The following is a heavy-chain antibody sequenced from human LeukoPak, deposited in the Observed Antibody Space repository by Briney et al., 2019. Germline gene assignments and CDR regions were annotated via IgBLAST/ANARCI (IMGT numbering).Heavy chain of an antibody. CDR2: INRNGGST. CDR1: GFTFDDYG. Sequence: GGSVTLSCEASGFTFDDYGMRWVRQAPGKGLEWVSCINRNGGSTGYAHYLQGRFTISRDNANNSLYLQMNSLRAEDMALYYCARVKVEMAIWFDYWGQGTVVTVSS. CDR3: ARVKVEMAIWFDY. J-gene: IGHJ4*02. D-gene: IGHD5-24*01. V-gene: IGHV3-20*04.